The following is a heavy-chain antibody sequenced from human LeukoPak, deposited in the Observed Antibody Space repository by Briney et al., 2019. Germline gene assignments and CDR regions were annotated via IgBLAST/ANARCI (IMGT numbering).Heavy chain of an antibody. CDR1: GDSVSSKGAA. CDR3: ARDLSSGTAMVEDQFDF. CDR2: TYYRSRWYN. D-gene: IGHD5-18*01. J-gene: IGHJ4*02. V-gene: IGHV6-1*01. Sequence: SQTLSLTCAISGDSVSSKGAAWDWIRQSPSRGLEWLGRTYYRSRWYNDYAVSVKSRITINPDTSKNQFSLQLNSVTPEDTAVYYCARDLSSGTAMVEDQFDFWGQGALVTVSS.